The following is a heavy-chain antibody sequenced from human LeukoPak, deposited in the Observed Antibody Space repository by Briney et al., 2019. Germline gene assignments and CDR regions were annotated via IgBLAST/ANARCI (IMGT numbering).Heavy chain of an antibody. D-gene: IGHD6-19*01. V-gene: IGHV3-21*01. J-gene: IGHJ3*02. CDR1: GFTFSSYS. Sequence: GGSLRLSCAASGFTFSSYSMNWVRQAPGKGLEWVSSISSSSSYIYYADSVKGRFTISRDNAKNSLYLQMNSLRVEDTAVYYCASYSSGWYRGGGGYAFDIWGQGTMVTVSS. CDR3: ASYSSGWYRGGGGYAFDI. CDR2: ISSSSSYI.